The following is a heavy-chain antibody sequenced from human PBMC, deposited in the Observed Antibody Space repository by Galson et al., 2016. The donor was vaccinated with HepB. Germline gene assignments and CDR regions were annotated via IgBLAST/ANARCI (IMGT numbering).Heavy chain of an antibody. CDR2: ATNKASGSIP. J-gene: IGHJ6*02. CDR1: GFSFSDHY. D-gene: IGHD5/OR15-5a*01. Sequence: SLRLSCAASGFSFSDHYMNWVRQAPGAGLEWVARATNKASGSIPQYGTSARDRFIISRDESESSMYLQINSLKIEDAAVYNCARGLHGLDVWVRGTAVTHSS. CDR3: ARGLHGLDV. V-gene: IGHV3-72*01.